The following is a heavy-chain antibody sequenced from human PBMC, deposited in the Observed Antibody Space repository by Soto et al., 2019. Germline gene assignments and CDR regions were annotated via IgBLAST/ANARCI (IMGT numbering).Heavy chain of an antibody. J-gene: IGHJ4*02. CDR3: ARVEGRYYDSSGYYYLGY. D-gene: IGHD3-22*01. V-gene: IGHV1-8*01. CDR1: GYTFTSYD. CDR2: MNPNSGNT. Sequence: QVQLVQSGAEVKKPGASVKVSCKASGYTFTSYDINWVRQATGQGLEWMGWMNPNSGNTGHAQKFQGRVTMTRNTSISTSYMELSSLRSEDTAVYYCARVEGRYYDSSGYYYLGYWGQGTLVTVSS.